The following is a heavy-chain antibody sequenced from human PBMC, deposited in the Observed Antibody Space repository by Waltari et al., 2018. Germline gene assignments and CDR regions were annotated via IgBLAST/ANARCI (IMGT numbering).Heavy chain of an antibody. D-gene: IGHD6-6*01. CDR2: IYHSGRT. J-gene: IGHJ6*03. CDR1: AYSISSGYY. CDR3: TRPSIAARFYMDV. Sequence: QVQLQESGPGLVKPSETLSLTCTVSAYSISSGYYWGWIRQPPGKGLEWIGSIYHSGRTYYNPSLKSRVTISVDTSKNQFSLKLSSVTAADTAVYYCTRPSIAARFYMDVWGKGTTVTVSS. V-gene: IGHV4-38-2*02.